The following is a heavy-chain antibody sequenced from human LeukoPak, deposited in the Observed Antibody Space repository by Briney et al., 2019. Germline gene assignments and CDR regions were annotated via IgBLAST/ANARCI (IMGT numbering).Heavy chain of an antibody. CDR1: GFTFSSYA. CDR2: ISVSGNT. V-gene: IGHV3-23*01. CDR3: AKAPVTTCSGAYCYPFDY. Sequence: GGSLRLSCAASGFTFSSYAMSWVRQGPGKGLEWVSAISVSGNTYHADSVKGRSTISRDSSKNTLYLQMNSLRAGDAAVYYCAKAPVTTCSGAYCYPFDYWSQGTLVTVSS. J-gene: IGHJ4*02. D-gene: IGHD2-15*01.